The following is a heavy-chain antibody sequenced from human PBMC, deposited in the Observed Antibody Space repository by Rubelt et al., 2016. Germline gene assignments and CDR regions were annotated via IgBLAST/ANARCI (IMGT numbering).Heavy chain of an antibody. V-gene: IGHV4-39*07. CDR2: IYYSGST. CDR1: GGSISSSSYY. D-gene: IGHD2-15*01. Sequence: QLQLQESGPGLVKPSETLSLTCTVSGGSISSSSYYWGWTRQPPGKGLEWIGSIYYSGSTYYNPSLKSRVTISVDTSKNQFSLKLSSVTAADTAVYYCARIPSGGPKKYYFDYWGQGTLVTVSS. J-gene: IGHJ4*02. CDR3: ARIPSGGPKKYYFDY.